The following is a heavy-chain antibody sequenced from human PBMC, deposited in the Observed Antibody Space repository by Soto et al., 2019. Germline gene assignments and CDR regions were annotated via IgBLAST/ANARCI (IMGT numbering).Heavy chain of an antibody. D-gene: IGHD3-10*01. V-gene: IGHV4-39*01. Sequence: TLSLTCTVSGGSISSSSYYWGWIRQPPGKGLEWIGSIYYSGSTYYNPSLKSRVTISVETSKNQFSLKLSSVTAADTAVYYCARPYYGSGSQHSYYYYMDVWGKGTTVTVSS. CDR2: IYYSGST. CDR1: GGSISSSSYY. CDR3: ARPYYGSGSQHSYYYYMDV. J-gene: IGHJ6*03.